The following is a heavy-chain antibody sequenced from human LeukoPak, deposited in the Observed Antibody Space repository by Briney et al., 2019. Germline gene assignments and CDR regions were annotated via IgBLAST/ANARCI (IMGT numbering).Heavy chain of an antibody. D-gene: IGHD3-10*01. CDR3: ARGTHISVARGVPDY. J-gene: IGHJ4*02. CDR1: GLSFSSYE. Sequence: PGGSLRLSCAASGLSFSSYEMNWVRQAPGKGLQWVSYINSAGTTIYYADSVRGRFTISRDNAKNSLYLQINSLRVEDTALYYCARGTHISVARGVPDYWGQGTLVTVSS. V-gene: IGHV3-48*03. CDR2: INSAGTTI.